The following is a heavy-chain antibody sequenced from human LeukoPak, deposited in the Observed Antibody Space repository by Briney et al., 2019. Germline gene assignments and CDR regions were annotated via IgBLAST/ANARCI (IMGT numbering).Heavy chain of an antibody. Sequence: ASVKVSCKTSGYTFTTFAINWVRQAPGQGPEWLGWISPYNGITKYAQYFQGRLTLSTDTSTNTAFMELTSLRSDDTGVYYCARDRQWLLFHYFDYWGQGTLVTVSS. CDR3: ARDRQWLLFHYFDY. J-gene: IGHJ4*02. V-gene: IGHV1-18*01. CDR1: GYTFTTFA. D-gene: IGHD6-19*01. CDR2: ISPYNGIT.